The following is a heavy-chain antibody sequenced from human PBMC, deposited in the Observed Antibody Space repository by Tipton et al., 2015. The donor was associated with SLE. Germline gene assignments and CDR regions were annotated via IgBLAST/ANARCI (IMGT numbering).Heavy chain of an antibody. D-gene: IGHD3-10*01. CDR3: ARVLASGRQGFDY. CDR2: INSDGIST. CDR1: GFTFSSYW. V-gene: IGHV3-74*01. Sequence: SLRLSCAASGFTFSSYWMHWVRQAPGKGLVWVSRINSDGISTTYADSVKGRFTISRDNANNTLYLQMNSLRAEDTAVYYCARVLASGRQGFDYWGQGTLVTVSS. J-gene: IGHJ4*02.